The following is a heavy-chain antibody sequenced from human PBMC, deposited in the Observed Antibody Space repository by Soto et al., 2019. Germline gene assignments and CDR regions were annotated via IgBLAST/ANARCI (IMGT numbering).Heavy chain of an antibody. CDR3: ARGDCVGGTCYSLAGSFYYYMDV. J-gene: IGHJ6*03. V-gene: IGHV3-74*01. Sequence: EVQLVESGGGLVQPGGSLRLSCVASGFTFSNYWMYWVRQAPGEGLVWVSRINSDGSVSSYADSVKGRLTISRDNVKNTLYLRMDSLRAEDTAVYYCARGDCVGGTCYSLAGSFYYYMDVWGKGTTVTVFS. D-gene: IGHD2-15*01. CDR1: GFTFSNYW. CDR2: INSDGSVS.